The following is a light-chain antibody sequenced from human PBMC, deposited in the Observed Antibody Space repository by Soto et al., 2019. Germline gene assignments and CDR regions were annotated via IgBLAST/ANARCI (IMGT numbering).Light chain of an antibody. V-gene: IGKV1-12*01. CDR3: QQANDFPLT. CDR2: RAT. CDR1: QHINDW. Sequence: GDRVTITCLASQHINDWLAWYQQKPGRAPDLLISRATSLQSGVPSRFSGSGSGTEFTLTISSLQPEDFATYYCQQANDFPLTFGGGTRIEIK. J-gene: IGKJ4*01.